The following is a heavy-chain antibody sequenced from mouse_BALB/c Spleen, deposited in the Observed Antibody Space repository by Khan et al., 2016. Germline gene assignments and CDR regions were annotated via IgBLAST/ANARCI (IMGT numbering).Heavy chain of an antibody. Sequence: QVQLKQSGAELMKPGASVKISCKATGYTFSNYWIEWVKQRPGHGLEWIGEILPASGHTNCNEKFKGKATFTAETSSNTAYMQLNSLTSEDSAVYYCARNSDSYWFAYWGQGTLVTVSA. CDR1: GYTFSNYW. V-gene: IGHV1-9*01. D-gene: IGHD1-1*01. CDR3: ARNSDSYWFAY. J-gene: IGHJ3*01. CDR2: ILPASGHT.